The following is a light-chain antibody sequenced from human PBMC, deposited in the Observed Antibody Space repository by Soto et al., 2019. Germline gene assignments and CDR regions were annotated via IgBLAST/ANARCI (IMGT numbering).Light chain of an antibody. V-gene: IGKV3-11*01. Sequence: EIVLTKSHATLPLSPGARATLSRRASQSVNNYLAWYQQKPGQAPRLLIYDTSDRASGIPARFSGSGSGTDFTLTIRSLEPEDLSVYDCQKYNSWPPWTVGRGTKVANK. CDR2: DTS. CDR3: QKYNSWPPWT. CDR1: QSVNNY. J-gene: IGKJ4*02.